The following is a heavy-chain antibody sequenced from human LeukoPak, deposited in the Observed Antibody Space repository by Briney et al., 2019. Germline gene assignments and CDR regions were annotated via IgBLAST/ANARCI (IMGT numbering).Heavy chain of an antibody. CDR2: IYYSGST. CDR1: GGSISSYY. J-gene: IGHJ5*02. Sequence: SETLSLTCTVSGGSISSYYWTWIRQPPGKGLEWIGYIYYSGSTKYNPSLTSRVTMSVDTSKNRFSLKLSSVTAADTAVYYCARHRGYCSSTSCSYNWFDPWGQGTLVTVSS. D-gene: IGHD2-2*03. CDR3: ARHRGYCSSTSCSYNWFDP. V-gene: IGHV4-59*08.